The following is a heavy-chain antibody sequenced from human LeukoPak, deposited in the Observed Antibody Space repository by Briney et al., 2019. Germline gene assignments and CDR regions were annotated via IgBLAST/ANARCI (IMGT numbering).Heavy chain of an antibody. J-gene: IGHJ3*02. Sequence: ASVKVSCKASGYTFTGYYMHWVRQAPGQGLEWMGWINPNSGGTNYAQKFQGRVTMTRDTSISTAYMELSRLRSDDTAVYYCATVATLPSRKTDAFDIWGQGTMVTVSS. CDR1: GYTFTGYY. D-gene: IGHD2/OR15-2a*01. CDR2: INPNSGGT. CDR3: ATVATLPSRKTDAFDI. V-gene: IGHV1-2*02.